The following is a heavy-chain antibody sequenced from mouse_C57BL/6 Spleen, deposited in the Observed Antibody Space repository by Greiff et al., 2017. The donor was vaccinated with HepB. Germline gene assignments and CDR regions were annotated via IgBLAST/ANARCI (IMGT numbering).Heavy chain of an antibody. V-gene: IGHV1-55*01. Sequence: VKLMESGAELVKPGASVKMSCKASGYTFTSYWITWVKQRPGQGLEWIGDIYPGSGSTNYNEKFKSKATLTVDTSSSTAYMQLSSLTSEDSAVYYCASTMVTTRGFDYWGQGTTLTVSS. CDR2: IYPGSGST. D-gene: IGHD2-2*01. J-gene: IGHJ2*01. CDR3: ASTMVTTRGFDY. CDR1: GYTFTSYW.